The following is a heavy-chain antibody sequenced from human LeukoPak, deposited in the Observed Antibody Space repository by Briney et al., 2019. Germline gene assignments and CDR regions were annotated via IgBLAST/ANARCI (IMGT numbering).Heavy chain of an antibody. CDR1: GFTFSSYG. V-gene: IGHV3-30*03. CDR2: ISYDGSNK. J-gene: IGHJ4*02. Sequence: PGGSLRRSCAASGFTFSSYGMHWVRQAPGKGLEWVAVISYDGSNKYYADSVKGRFTISRDNSKNTLYLQMNSLRAEDTAVYYCARDDSVVVHKGFDYWGQGTLVTVSS. D-gene: IGHD2-15*01. CDR3: ARDDSVVVHKGFDY.